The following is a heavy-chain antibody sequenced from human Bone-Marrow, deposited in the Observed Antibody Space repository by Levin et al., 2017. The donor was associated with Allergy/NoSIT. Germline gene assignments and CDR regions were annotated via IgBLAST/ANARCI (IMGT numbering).Heavy chain of an antibody. Sequence: ETLSLTCAASGFTFSSYSMNWVRQAPGKGLEWVSSISSSSSYIYYADSVKGRFTISRDNAKNSLYLQMNSLRAEDTAVYYCARDGSSGQYAFDIWGQGTMVTVSS. CDR3: ARDGSSGQYAFDI. J-gene: IGHJ3*02. D-gene: IGHD3-22*01. V-gene: IGHV3-21*01. CDR1: GFTFSSYS. CDR2: ISSSSSYI.